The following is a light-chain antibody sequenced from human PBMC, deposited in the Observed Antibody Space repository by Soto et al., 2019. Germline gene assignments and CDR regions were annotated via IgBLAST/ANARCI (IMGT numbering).Light chain of an antibody. V-gene: IGKV1-33*01. CDR2: GAY. CDR1: QDISNN. CDR3: QQCDNLPPT. Sequence: DIQMTQSPPSLSASVGDRVTITCQASQDISNNLNWYQQTSGKAPKLLIYGAYNLETGVPSRFTGSQSGTDFTFTITSLQPEDVATYFCQQCDNLPPTFGGGTKVEI. J-gene: IGKJ4*01.